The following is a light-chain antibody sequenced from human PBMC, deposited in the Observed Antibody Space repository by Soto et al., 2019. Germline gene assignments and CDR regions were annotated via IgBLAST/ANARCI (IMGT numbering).Light chain of an antibody. CDR1: DILLHSNGNNY. CDR2: LGS. J-gene: IGKJ5*01. V-gene: IGKV2-28*01. Sequence: DIVVTQFPLSLPVTPGEPASISFKASDILLHSNGNNYVDWYLQKPGQSPHLLIFLGSNRASGVPDRFSGSGSATDFALKISRVEAEDVGVYYCMQALQTPITFGQGTRLEIK. CDR3: MQALQTPIT.